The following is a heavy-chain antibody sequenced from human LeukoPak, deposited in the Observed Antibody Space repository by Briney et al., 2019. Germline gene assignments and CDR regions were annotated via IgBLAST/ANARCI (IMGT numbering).Heavy chain of an antibody. CDR2: SRNKVNSYTT. Sequence: PGGSLRLSCVASGFTFSDHHMDWALQAPGKGLEWVGRSRNKVNSYTTEYAASVKDRFTISRDDSTTSLYLEMNSLKTEDTAVYFCARVWGSSNWYFDLWGRGTLVTVSS. CDR3: ARVWGSSNWYFDL. J-gene: IGHJ2*01. V-gene: IGHV3-72*01. CDR1: GFTFSDHH. D-gene: IGHD2-2*01.